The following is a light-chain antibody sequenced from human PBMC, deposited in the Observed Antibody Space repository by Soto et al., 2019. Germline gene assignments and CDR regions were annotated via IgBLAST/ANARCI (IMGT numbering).Light chain of an antibody. CDR3: QQRSKWPPLT. Sequence: ETVLTQSPATLSLSPGERATLSCRATQSVDTKLVWYQQRPGQAPRLLIYDASNRATGIPARFSGSGSGTDFTLNISSLEPEDSAVYYCQQRSKWPPLTFGGGTKVEIK. J-gene: IGKJ4*01. CDR2: DAS. V-gene: IGKV3-11*01. CDR1: QSVDTK.